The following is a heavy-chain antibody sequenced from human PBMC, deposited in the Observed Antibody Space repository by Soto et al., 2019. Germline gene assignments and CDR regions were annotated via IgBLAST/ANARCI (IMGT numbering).Heavy chain of an antibody. Sequence: ASVKVSCKASGGTFSSYAISWVRQAPGQGLEWMGGIIPIFGTANYAQKFQGRVTITADESTSTAYMELSSLRSEDTAVYYCARGVINYYYDSSGYPEDAFDIWGQGTVVTVSS. CDR1: GGTFSSYA. D-gene: IGHD3-22*01. J-gene: IGHJ3*02. CDR2: IIPIFGTA. CDR3: ARGVINYYYDSSGYPEDAFDI. V-gene: IGHV1-69*13.